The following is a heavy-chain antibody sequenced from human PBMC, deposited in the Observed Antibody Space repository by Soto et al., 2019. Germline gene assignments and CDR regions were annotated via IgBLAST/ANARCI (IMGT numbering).Heavy chain of an antibody. D-gene: IGHD1-26*01. J-gene: IGHJ4*01. V-gene: IGHV1-2*02. CDR1: NESLSSHF. CDR3: GRGRSGQTVVFY. CDR2: LGPESGDT. Sequence: ASVKVSCKASNESLSSHFIHWVRQAPEQGPEWMGWLGPESGDTRYAQKFQGRVTMTRDTSITTVYMELKNLSPDDTAVYYCGRGRSGQTVVFYWG.